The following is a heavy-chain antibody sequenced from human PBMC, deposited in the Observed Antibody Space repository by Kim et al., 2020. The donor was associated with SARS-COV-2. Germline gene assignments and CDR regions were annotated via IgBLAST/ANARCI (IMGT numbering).Heavy chain of an antibody. J-gene: IGHJ3*02. D-gene: IGHD3-3*01. V-gene: IGHV4-59*08. Sequence: SETLSLTCTVSGGSISSYYWSWIRQPPGKGLEWIGYIYYSGSTNYNPSLKSRVTISVDTSKNQFSLKLSSVTAADTAVYYCARIDFWSAYASYVSGVGAFDIWGQGTMVTVSS. CDR3: ARIDFWSAYASYVSGVGAFDI. CDR2: IYYSGST. CDR1: GGSISSYY.